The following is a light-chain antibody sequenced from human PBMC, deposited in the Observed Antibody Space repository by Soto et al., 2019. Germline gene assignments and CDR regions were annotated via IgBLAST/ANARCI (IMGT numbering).Light chain of an antibody. CDR2: GAS. Sequence: EIVLTQSPGTLSLSPGERVTVFCRASQGVESSSLAWFQQKPGQAPRLLIYGASRRATGVPDRFSGSGSGTDVTLTITRLEPEDFAVYYCHQDETSSWTFGQGTKVEI. CDR1: QGVESSS. CDR3: HQDETSSWT. V-gene: IGKV3-20*01. J-gene: IGKJ1*01.